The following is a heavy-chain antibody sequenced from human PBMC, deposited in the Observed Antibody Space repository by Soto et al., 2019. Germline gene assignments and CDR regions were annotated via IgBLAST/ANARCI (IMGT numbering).Heavy chain of an antibody. CDR1: GYSFTSYC. CDR2: TDTSDSYT. Sequence: GEAQKISWKGSGYSFTSYCISWVRQLPGKGLERRGRTDTSDSYTNYSPSFQGHVTISADKSISTAYLQWSSLKASDIAMYYCARRVVGATTWWFDPWGQGTLVTVSS. V-gene: IGHV5-10-1*01. CDR3: ARRVVGATTWWFDP. D-gene: IGHD1-26*01. J-gene: IGHJ5*02.